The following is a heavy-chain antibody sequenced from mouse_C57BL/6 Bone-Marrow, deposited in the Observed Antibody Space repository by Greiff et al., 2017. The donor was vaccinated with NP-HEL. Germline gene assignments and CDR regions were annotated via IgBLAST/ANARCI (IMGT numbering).Heavy chain of an antibody. V-gene: IGHV5-16*01. Sequence: EVQRVESEGGLVQPGSSMKLSCTASGFTFSDYYMAWVRQVPEKGLEWVANINYDGSSTYYLDSLKSRFIISRDNAKNILYLQMSSLKSEDTATYYCARDRYYYGSSPHWYFDVWGTGTTVTVSS. D-gene: IGHD1-1*01. J-gene: IGHJ1*03. CDR2: INYDGSST. CDR3: ARDRYYYGSSPHWYFDV. CDR1: GFTFSDYY.